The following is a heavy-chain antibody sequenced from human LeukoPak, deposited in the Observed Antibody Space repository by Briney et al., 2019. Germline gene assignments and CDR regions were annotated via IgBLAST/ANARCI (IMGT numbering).Heavy chain of an antibody. D-gene: IGHD3-3*01. J-gene: IGHJ2*01. CDR1: GGSISSGSYY. CDR2: IYTSGST. V-gene: IGHV4-61*02. CDR3: ARDHYDFWSGYFYTPRNWYFDL. Sequence: SETLSLTCTVSGGSISSGSYYWSWIRQPAGKGLEWIGRIYTSGSTNYNPSLKSRVTMSVDTSKNQFSLKLSSVTAADTAVYYCARDHYDFWSGYFYTPRNWYFDLWGRGTLVTVSS.